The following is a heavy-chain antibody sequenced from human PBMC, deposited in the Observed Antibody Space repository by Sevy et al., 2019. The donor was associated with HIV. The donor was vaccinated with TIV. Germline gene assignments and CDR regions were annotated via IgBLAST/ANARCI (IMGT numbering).Heavy chain of an antibody. CDR3: ARVDSTSFRNSYYHMDV. Sequence: ASVKVSCKASGGTFSSYAVSWVRQAPGQGLEWMGGIIPIFDIVNSAQKFQGSVTITADESASTVYMELSSLRSEDTAVYYCARVDSTSFRNSYYHMDVWGKGTTVTVSS. CDR2: IIPIFDIV. V-gene: IGHV1-69*13. D-gene: IGHD6-6*01. J-gene: IGHJ6*03. CDR1: GGTFSSYA.